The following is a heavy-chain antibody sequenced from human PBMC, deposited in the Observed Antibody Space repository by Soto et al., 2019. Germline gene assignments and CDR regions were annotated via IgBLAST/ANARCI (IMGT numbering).Heavy chain of an antibody. CDR2: ISADKGNT. CDR3: ATDRAHGFDI. V-gene: IGHV1-18*01. J-gene: IGHJ3*02. CDR1: GYTFTSNG. Sequence: ASVKVSCKASGYTFTSNGISWVRQAPGQGLEWMGWISADKGNTNYAQKLQGRVTMTRDTSTSTVYMELRSLRSEDTAVYFCATDRAHGFDIWGQGTMVTLSS.